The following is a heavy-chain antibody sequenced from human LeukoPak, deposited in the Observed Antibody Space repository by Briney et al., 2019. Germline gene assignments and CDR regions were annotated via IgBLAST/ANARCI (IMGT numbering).Heavy chain of an antibody. D-gene: IGHD1-26*01. CDR3: ASRWDWFDP. V-gene: IGHV4-34*01. J-gene: IGHJ5*02. CDR2: INHSGST. Sequence: SETLSLTCAVYGGSFSGYYWTWIRQPPGKGLEWLGEINHSGSTNYNPSLKSRVTISVDTSKNQFSLKLSSVTAADTAVYYCASRWDWFDPWGQGTLVTVSS. CDR1: GGSFSGYY.